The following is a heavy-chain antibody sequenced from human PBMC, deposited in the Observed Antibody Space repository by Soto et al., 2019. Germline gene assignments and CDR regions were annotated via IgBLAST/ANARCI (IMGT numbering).Heavy chain of an antibody. CDR3: ASEVLSGGYHYAVDV. V-gene: IGHV3-33*01. CDR1: GFTFSSSV. J-gene: IGHJ6*02. Sequence: QVQLEESGGGVVQPGRSLRLSCAASGFTFSSSVMHWVRQAPGRGLEWVAVIWSDGSKKYYADSVTGRFAISRDNTINTLYLQVGSRCAEDTAVYYWASEVLSGGYHYAVDVWGQGTTVTVSS. CDR2: IWSDGSKK. D-gene: IGHD3-10*01.